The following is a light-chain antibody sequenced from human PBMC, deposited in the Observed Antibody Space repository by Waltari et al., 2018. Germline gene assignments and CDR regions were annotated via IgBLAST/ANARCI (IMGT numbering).Light chain of an antibody. CDR1: QSVSIH. V-gene: IGKV3-15*01. Sequence: EVVMTQSPATLSVFPGERTTLSCRASQSVSIHLAWYKQKPGRAPRLLIYDASTSATGIPARFRGSGSGTEFTLTISSLQSEDFANYYCQQYNDWHLITFGQGTRLEIK. CDR2: DAS. CDR3: QQYNDWHLIT. J-gene: IGKJ5*01.